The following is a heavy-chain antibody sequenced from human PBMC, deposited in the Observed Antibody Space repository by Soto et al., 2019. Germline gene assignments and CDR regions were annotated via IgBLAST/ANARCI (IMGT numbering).Heavy chain of an antibody. CDR2: IWSDGKKE. J-gene: IGHJ6*02. CDR1: GFPFWHYG. Sequence: QVQLVESGGGVVQPGRSLRLSCVGSGFPFWHYGMHWVRQAPGKGLEWVAVIWSDGKKESYAYFVKGRFAISRDNFKDTLYLQMKSLRDEDTAVYYCARDRDGGWFHMDVWGQGTTVTVSS. D-gene: IGHD6-19*01. V-gene: IGHV3-33*01. CDR3: ARDRDGGWFHMDV.